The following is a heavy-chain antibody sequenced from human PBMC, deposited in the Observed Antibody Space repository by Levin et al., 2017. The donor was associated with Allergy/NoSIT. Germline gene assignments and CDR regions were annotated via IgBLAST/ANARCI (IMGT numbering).Heavy chain of an antibody. CDR2: IGTAGDT. Sequence: KGLEWVSAIGTAGDTYYPGSVKGRFTISRENAKNSLYLQMNSLRAGDTAVYYCARYSNYDFGLDYWGQGTLVTVSS. D-gene: IGHD3-3*01. CDR3: ARYSNYDFGLDY. V-gene: IGHV3-13*01. J-gene: IGHJ4*02.